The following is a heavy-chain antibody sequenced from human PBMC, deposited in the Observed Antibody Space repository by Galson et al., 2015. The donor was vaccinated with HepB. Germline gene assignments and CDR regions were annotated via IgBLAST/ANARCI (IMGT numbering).Heavy chain of an antibody. CDR3: ARVRDFWSGYYYYYYYMDV. Sequence: SVKVSCKASGYTFTSYGISWVRQAPGQGLEWMGWISAYNGNTNYAQKLQGRVTMTTDTSTSTAYMELRSLRSDDTAVYYCARVRDFWSGYYYYYYYMDVWGKGTTVTVSS. J-gene: IGHJ6*03. V-gene: IGHV1-18*01. CDR2: ISAYNGNT. CDR1: GYTFTSYG. D-gene: IGHD3-3*01.